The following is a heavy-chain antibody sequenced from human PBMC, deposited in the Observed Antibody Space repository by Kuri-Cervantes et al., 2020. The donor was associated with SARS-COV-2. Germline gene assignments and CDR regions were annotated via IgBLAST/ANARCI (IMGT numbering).Heavy chain of an antibody. J-gene: IGHJ3*02. V-gene: IGHV1-46*01. Sequence: ASVKVSCKASGYTFTSYYMHWVRQAPGQGLEWMGIINPSGGSTSYAQKFQGRVTMTRDTSTSTVYMELSSLRSEDTAVYYCARHGPGIPIFGVVIISAFDIWGQGTMVTVSS. CDR1: GYTFTSYY. CDR3: ARHGPGIPIFGVVIISAFDI. D-gene: IGHD3-3*01. CDR2: INPSGGST.